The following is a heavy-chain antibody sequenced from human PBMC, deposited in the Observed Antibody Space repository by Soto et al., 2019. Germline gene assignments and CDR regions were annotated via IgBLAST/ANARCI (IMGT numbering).Heavy chain of an antibody. D-gene: IGHD3-10*01. Sequence: SETLSLTCTVSGGSINSGGYYWSWIRQHPGKGLEWIGYIYYSGSTYYNPSLKSRVTISVDTSKNQFSLKLSSVTAADTAVYYCARGGSGSYYIRESYFDYWGQGTPVTVSS. V-gene: IGHV4-31*03. CDR3: ARGGSGSYYIRESYFDY. CDR2: IYYSGST. J-gene: IGHJ4*02. CDR1: GGSINSGGYY.